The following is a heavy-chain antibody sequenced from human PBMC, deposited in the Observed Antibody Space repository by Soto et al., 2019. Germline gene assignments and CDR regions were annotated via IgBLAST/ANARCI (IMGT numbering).Heavy chain of an antibody. CDR3: ARSLYPGSSGYSYY. V-gene: IGHV3-30-3*01. Sequence: PGGSLRLSCAASGFTFSSYAMHWVRQAPGKGLEWVAVISYDGSNKYYADSVKGRFTISRDNSKSTLYLQMNSLRAEDTAVYYCARSLYPGSSGYSYYWGQGTLVTVSS. CDR2: ISYDGSNK. D-gene: IGHD3-22*01. CDR1: GFTFSSYA. J-gene: IGHJ4*02.